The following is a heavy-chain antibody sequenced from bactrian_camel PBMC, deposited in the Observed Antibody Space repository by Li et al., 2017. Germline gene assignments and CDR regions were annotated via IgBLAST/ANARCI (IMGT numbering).Heavy chain of an antibody. D-gene: IGHD5*01. Sequence: QVQLVESGGGSVQAGGSLRLTCVASGDTIGRYCMGWFRQIPDKEREGVAGIESDGSTSYADSVKGRFTVSQDSAKNSLYLQMNSLKPEDTAMYYCAATDDIMMGWVYGEYNYWGQGTQVTVS. CDR3: AATDDIMMGWVYGEYNY. CDR1: GDTIGRYC. J-gene: IGHJ4*01. CDR2: IESDGST. V-gene: IGHV3S55*01.